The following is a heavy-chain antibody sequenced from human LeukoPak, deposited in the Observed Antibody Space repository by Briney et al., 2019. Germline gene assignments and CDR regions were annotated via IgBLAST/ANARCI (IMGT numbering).Heavy chain of an antibody. Sequence: SQTLSLTCVISGDSVSSNTAAWNWIRQSPSRGFEWLGRTFYRSQWFKDYAESVKRRITINPGTSQNHLSLQLTSVTPEDTAVYYCARDGDWGNDALDIWGQGTMVTVSS. CDR1: GDSVSSNTAA. V-gene: IGHV6-1*01. D-gene: IGHD7-27*01. CDR3: ARDGDWGNDALDI. CDR2: TFYRSQWFK. J-gene: IGHJ3*02.